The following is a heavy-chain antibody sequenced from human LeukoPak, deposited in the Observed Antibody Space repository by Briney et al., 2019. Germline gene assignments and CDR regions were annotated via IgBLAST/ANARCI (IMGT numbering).Heavy chain of an antibody. CDR1: GGSISSSSYY. CDR2: IYYSGST. CDR3: ARDSAPNGDYVHFDY. D-gene: IGHD4-17*01. V-gene: IGHV4-39*07. J-gene: IGHJ4*02. Sequence: PSETLSLTCTVSGGSISSSSYYWGWIRQPPGKGLEWIGSIYYSGSTYYNPSLKSRLTISVDTSKNQFSLRLSSVTAADTAVYYCARDSAPNGDYVHFDYWGQGTLVTVSS.